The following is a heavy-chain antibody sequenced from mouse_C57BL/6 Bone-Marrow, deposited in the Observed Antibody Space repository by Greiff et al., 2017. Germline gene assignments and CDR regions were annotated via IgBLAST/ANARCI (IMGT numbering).Heavy chain of an antibody. CDR3: ARGIYYDYDGPYWYFDV. Sequence: VQLKQSGPVLVKPGASVKMSCKASGYTFTDYYMNWVKQSHGKSLEWIGVINPYNGGTSYNQKFKGKATLTVDKSSSTAYMELNRLTSEDSAVYYCARGIYYDYDGPYWYFDVWGTGTTVTVSS. CDR2: INPYNGGT. CDR1: GYTFTDYY. D-gene: IGHD2-4*01. J-gene: IGHJ1*03. V-gene: IGHV1-19*01.